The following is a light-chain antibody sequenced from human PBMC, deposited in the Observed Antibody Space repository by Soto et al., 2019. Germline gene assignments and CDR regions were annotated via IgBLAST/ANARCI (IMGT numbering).Light chain of an antibody. V-gene: IGKV3-11*01. CDR1: QAVNTR. J-gene: IGKJ1*01. CDR2: LTS. Sequence: EIVLTQSPATLSAFPGDRVTHSCRASQAVNTRLAWYQHKPGQAPRLLIYLTSNRAAGVPSRFSAWGSETDFTLTISDVQPEDFAVYYCHQRQSWPRTFGQGTKADIK. CDR3: HQRQSWPRT.